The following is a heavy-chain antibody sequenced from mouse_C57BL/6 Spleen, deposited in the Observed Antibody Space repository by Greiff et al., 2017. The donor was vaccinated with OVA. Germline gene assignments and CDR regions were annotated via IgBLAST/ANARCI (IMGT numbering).Heavy chain of an antibody. J-gene: IGHJ4*01. CDR3: ARLETVDYAMDY. D-gene: IGHD1-1*01. CDR1: GYTFTSYW. Sequence: QVQLQQPGAELVKPGASVKLSCKASGYTFTSYWMQWVKQRPGQGLEWIGEIDPSDSYTNYNQKFKGKATLTVDTSSSTAYMPLSSLTSEDSAVYYCARLETVDYAMDYWGQGTSVTVSS. V-gene: IGHV1-50*01. CDR2: IDPSDSYT.